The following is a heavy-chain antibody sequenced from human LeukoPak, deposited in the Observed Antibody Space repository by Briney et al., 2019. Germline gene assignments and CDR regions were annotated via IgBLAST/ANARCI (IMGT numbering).Heavy chain of an antibody. CDR2: IYDSGST. V-gene: IGHV4-4*02. Sequence: SETLSLTCAVSGGSISSSNWWSWVRQPPGKGLEGIGEIYDSGSTNYNPSLKSRVTISVDTSKNQFSLKLSSVTAADTAVYYCASDPGISGVYFDYWGQGTLVTVSS. J-gene: IGHJ4*02. CDR1: GGSISSSNW. D-gene: IGHD3-10*01. CDR3: ASDPGISGVYFDY.